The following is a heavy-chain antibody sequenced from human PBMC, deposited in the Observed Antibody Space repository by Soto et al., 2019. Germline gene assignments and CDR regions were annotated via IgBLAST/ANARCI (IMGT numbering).Heavy chain of an antibody. CDR2: IYYSGST. CDR3: ARDGITMVRGVTDAFDI. CDR1: CGSISSGGYY. V-gene: IGHV4-31*03. D-gene: IGHD3-10*01. J-gene: IGHJ3*02. Sequence: SETLSLTCPFSCGSISSGGYYLSWIRHHPGNFLEWIGYIYYSGSTYYNPSLKSRVTISVDTSKNQFSLKLSSVTAADTAVYYCARDGITMVRGVTDAFDIWGQGTMVTVSS.